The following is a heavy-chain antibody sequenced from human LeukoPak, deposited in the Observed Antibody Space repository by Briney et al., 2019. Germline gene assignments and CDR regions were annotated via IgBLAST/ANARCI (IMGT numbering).Heavy chain of an antibody. V-gene: IGHV1-18*04. CDR2: ISAYNGNT. J-gene: IGHJ4*02. Sequence: GASVTVSCKASGYTFTSYGFSWVRQPPGQGLEWMGWISAYNGNTNSAPKLQGRDTMTTDTSTSTAYMELRSLSSDDTAVYYCARGDNRNEPRDYYWGQGTLVTASS. D-gene: IGHD1-14*01. CDR1: GYTFTSYG. CDR3: ARGDNRNEPRDYY.